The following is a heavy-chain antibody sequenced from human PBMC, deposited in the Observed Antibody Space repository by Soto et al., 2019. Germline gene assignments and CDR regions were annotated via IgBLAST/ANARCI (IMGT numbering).Heavy chain of an antibody. CDR3: TKARFYFDSSPYDS. D-gene: IGHD3-22*01. CDR2: ISADGSDP. Sequence: QPGGSLRLSCAASGFTFEDYALHWVRQSSGKGPEWVSLISADGSDPYYADSVKGRFTISRDNRKDSLYLQMNSLRPEDSAIYYCTKARFYFDSSPYDSWGQGTLVTVSS. V-gene: IGHV3-43D*03. J-gene: IGHJ4*02. CDR1: GFTFEDYA.